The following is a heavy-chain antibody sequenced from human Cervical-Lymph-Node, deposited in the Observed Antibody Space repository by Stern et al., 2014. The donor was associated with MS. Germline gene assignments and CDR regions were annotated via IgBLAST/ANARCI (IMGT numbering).Heavy chain of an antibody. CDR3: ARWGGGSWLRNDF. J-gene: IGHJ4*02. Sequence: QLQLQESGPGLVKPSETLSLTCTVSGGSISGTNYYWGWIRQPPGKGLEALGNIFYNGIAYYNPSIKSRVAFSLAPSKTHYPLRLSSVTAADTAVYYCARWGGGSWLRNDFWGQGTLVTVSS. CDR2: IFYNGIA. D-gene: IGHD6-13*01. V-gene: IGHV4-39*01. CDR1: GGSISGTNYY.